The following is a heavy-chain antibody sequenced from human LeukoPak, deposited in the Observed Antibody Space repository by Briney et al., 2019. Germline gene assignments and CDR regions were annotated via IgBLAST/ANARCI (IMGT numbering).Heavy chain of an antibody. J-gene: IGHJ4*02. CDR2: ISSSGNYI. D-gene: IGHD2-15*01. CDR1: GFTFNSYS. CDR3: AKAEFVVVAATPSDY. V-gene: IGHV3-21*01. Sequence: GGSLRLSCAASGFTFNSYSMNWVRQAPGKGLEWVSTISSSGNYIYYADSVKVRFTISRDNSKNTLYLQMNSLRAEDTAVYYCAKAEFVVVAATPSDYWGQGTLVTVSS.